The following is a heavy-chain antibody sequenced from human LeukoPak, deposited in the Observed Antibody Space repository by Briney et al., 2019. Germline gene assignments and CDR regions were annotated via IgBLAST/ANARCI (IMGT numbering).Heavy chain of an antibody. CDR1: GYTFSGYY. D-gene: IGHD6-13*01. CDR3: ARVVLAADFDS. J-gene: IGHJ4*02. CDR2: IKPNSGGT. V-gene: IGHV1-2*02. Sequence: ASVKVSCKASGYTFSGYYIHWVRQAPGQGLEWMGWIKPNSGGTDYAQKFQSRVTMTWDTSVSTAYMEVSRLRSDDTAVYYCARVVLAADFDSWGQGTLVTVSS.